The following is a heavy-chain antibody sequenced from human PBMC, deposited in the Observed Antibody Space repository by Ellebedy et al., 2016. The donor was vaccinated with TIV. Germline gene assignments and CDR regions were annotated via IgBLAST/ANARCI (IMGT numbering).Heavy chain of an antibody. V-gene: IGHV4-59*01. CDR1: GGSISSYY. D-gene: IGHD3-10*01. J-gene: IGHJ4*02. CDR3: AREGGSGRRPFDY. Sequence: MPSETLSLTCTVSGGSISSYYWSWIRQPPGKGLEWIGYIYYSGSTTYNPSLKSRVTISVDTSKNQFSLKLRSVTAADTAVYYCAREGGSGRRPFDYWGQGTLVTVSS. CDR2: IYYSGST.